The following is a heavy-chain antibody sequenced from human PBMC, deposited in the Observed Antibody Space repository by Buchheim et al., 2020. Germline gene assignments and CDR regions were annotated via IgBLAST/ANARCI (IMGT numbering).Heavy chain of an antibody. V-gene: IGHV4-59*01. J-gene: IGHJ4*02. CDR2: LYNSGST. Sequence: QVQLQESGPGLVEPSETLSLTCTVSGVSISDYYWSWIRQPPGKGLEWIGYLYNSGSTNFNPSIKSRFTISVDTSKNQFSLNLSSVTAADTAVYYCAGDYFDSSGYSDYWGQGTL. CDR1: GVSISDYY. CDR3: AGDYFDSSGYSDY. D-gene: IGHD3-22*01.